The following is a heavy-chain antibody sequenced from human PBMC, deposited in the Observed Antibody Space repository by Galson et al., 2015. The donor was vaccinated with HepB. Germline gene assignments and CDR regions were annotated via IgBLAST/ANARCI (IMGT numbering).Heavy chain of an antibody. CDR3: AKDGYDYWMDYSYYFDY. CDR2: ISFDGSNK. Sequence: SLRLSCAASGFTFSDYGMHWVRQAPGKGLEWVAVISFDGSNKYYADSVKGRFTISRDNSKNTLYLQMNSLRAADTAVYYCAKDGYDYWMDYSYYFDYWGQGTLVTVSS. D-gene: IGHD5-12*01. J-gene: IGHJ4*02. CDR1: GFTFSDYG. V-gene: IGHV3-30*18.